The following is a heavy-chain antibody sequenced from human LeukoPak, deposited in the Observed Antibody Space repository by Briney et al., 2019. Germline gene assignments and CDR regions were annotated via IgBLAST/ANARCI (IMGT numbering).Heavy chain of an antibody. CDR2: IYYTGST. D-gene: IGHD6-13*01. Sequence: SETLSLTCTVSGGSISSYYWSWIRQPHGEGLEWIGYIYYTGSTDYNPSLKSRVAISVDTSKNQFSLKLSSVTAADTAVYYCARGSKAAPATFDYWGQGTLVTVSS. J-gene: IGHJ4*02. CDR3: ARGSKAAPATFDY. CDR1: GGSISSYY. V-gene: IGHV4-59*01.